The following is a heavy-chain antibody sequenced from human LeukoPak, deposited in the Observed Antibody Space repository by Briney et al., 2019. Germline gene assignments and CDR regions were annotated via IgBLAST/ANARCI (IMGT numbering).Heavy chain of an antibody. CDR1: GGSISGYY. J-gene: IGHJ4*02. Sequence: SETLSLTCTVSGGSISGYYWSWIRQPAGKGLEWIGRIYTSGYTNSNPSLKSRVTISVDTSKNQFSLKLSSVTAADTAVYYCARVWGTYYFDYWGQGTLVTVSS. V-gene: IGHV4-4*07. D-gene: IGHD3-16*01. CDR2: IYTSGYT. CDR3: ARVWGTYYFDY.